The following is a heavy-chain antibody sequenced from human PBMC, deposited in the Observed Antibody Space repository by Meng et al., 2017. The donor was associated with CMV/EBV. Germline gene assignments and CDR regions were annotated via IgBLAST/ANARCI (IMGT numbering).Heavy chain of an antibody. CDR2: ISSSSSYI. V-gene: IGHV3-21*01. J-gene: IGHJ6*02. CDR3: VGGIVVVPAAIHYYYYDMDV. D-gene: IGHD2-2*01. CDR1: GFTFSSYS. Sequence: GESLKISCAASGFTFSSYSMNWVRQAPGKGLEWVSSISSSSSYICYADSVKGRFTISRDNAKNSLYLQMNSLRAEDTAVYYCVGGIVVVPAAIHYYYYDMDVWGQGTTVTVSS.